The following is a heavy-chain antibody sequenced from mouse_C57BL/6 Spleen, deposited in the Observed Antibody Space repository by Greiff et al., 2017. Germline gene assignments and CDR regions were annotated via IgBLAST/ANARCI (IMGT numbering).Heavy chain of an antibody. D-gene: IGHD2-3*01. V-gene: IGHV1-9*01. CDR3: ERGSDGYYAD. CDR1: GYTFTGYW. Sequence: QVQLKESGAELMKPGASVKLSCKATGYTFTGYWIEWVKQRPGHGLEWIGEIVPGSGNTNYNEKFKGKAKFTADKSSNTTYIQLNSLTTEDYAIYYYERGSDGYYADWGQGTLVTVSA. J-gene: IGHJ3*01. CDR2: IVPGSGNT.